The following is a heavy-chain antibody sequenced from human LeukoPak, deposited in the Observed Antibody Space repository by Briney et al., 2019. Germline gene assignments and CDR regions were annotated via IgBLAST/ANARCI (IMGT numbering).Heavy chain of an antibody. CDR1: GYTFTAYY. V-gene: IGHV1-2*02. CDR2: INPNSGGT. CDR3: AREAPRGYGFSDY. D-gene: IGHD5-12*01. Sequence: ASVKVPCKTSGYTFTAYYIHWMRQAPGPGLEWMGWINPNSGGTNYAQKFQGRVTMTRDTSISTAYMELSRLRSDDTAVYYCAREAPRGYGFSDYWGQGTLVTVSS. J-gene: IGHJ4*02.